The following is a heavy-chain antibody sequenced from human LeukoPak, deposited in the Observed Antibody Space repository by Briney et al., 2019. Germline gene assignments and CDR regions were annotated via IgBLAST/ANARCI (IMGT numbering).Heavy chain of an antibody. Sequence: PSETLSLTCTVSGGSISSGGHYWSWIRQHPGKGPEWIGYINYSGSTYYNPSLKSRVTISVDTSQNQFSLKLSSVTAADTAVYYCARDEAIFGAGYYCGMDVWGQGTTVTVSS. J-gene: IGHJ6*02. CDR1: GGSISSGGHY. V-gene: IGHV4-31*03. D-gene: IGHD3-3*01. CDR3: ARDEAIFGAGYYCGMDV. CDR2: INYSGST.